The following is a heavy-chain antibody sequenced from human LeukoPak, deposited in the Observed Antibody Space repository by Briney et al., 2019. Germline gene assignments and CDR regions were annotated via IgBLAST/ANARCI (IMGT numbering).Heavy chain of an antibody. D-gene: IGHD6-6*01. CDR2: INPNSGGT. V-gene: IGHV1-2*02. J-gene: IGHJ5*02. Sequence: ASVKVSCKASGYTFTGYYMHWVRQAPGQGLEWMGWINPNSGGTNYAQKFQGRVTMTRDTSISTAYMELSRLRSDDTAVYYRARDWGEQLVRRWFDPWGQGTLVTVSS. CDR3: ARDWGEQLVRRWFDP. CDR1: GYTFTGYY.